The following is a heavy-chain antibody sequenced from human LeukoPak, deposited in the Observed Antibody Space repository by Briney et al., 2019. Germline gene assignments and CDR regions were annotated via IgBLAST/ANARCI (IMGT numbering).Heavy chain of an antibody. D-gene: IGHD3-16*01. Sequence: SETLSLTCTVSGGPITSHYWNWIRQPPGKGLQWIGYINHNGYSNSNPSLKSRVTISRDTSKNQFSLKLNSVTAADTAVYYCARSVYPHHYFDYWGQATLVTVSP. CDR2: INHNGYS. V-gene: IGHV4-59*11. CDR1: GGPITSHY. CDR3: ARSVYPHHYFDY. J-gene: IGHJ4*02.